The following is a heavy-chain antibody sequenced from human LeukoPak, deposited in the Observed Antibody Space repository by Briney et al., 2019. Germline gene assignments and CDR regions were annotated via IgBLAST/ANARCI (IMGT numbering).Heavy chain of an antibody. J-gene: IGHJ3*02. Sequence: LSXXXTVXXGSFGNXXXSXIRXPPGXXXEWIGYIYDSGTTNYNPSLKSRVTISVDTATNQFSLKLRSVTAADTAVYYCARDFSAAFDIWGQGTMVTVSS. CDR3: ARDFSAAFDI. D-gene: IGHD2/OR15-2a*01. CDR2: IYDSGTT. CDR1: XGSFGNXX. V-gene: IGHV4-59*01.